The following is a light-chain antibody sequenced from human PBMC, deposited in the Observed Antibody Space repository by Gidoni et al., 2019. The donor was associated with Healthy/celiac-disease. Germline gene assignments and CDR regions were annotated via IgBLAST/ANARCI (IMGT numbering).Light chain of an antibody. Sequence: HGKRVTISCSGSSSNIGSNYVYWYQQLPGTATKLLIYSNNQRPSGVPDRFSGSKSGTSASLAISGLRSEDEADYYCAAWDDSLSGWVFGGGTKLTVL. J-gene: IGLJ3*02. V-gene: IGLV1-47*02. CDR1: SSNIGSNY. CDR2: SNN. CDR3: AAWDDSLSGWV.